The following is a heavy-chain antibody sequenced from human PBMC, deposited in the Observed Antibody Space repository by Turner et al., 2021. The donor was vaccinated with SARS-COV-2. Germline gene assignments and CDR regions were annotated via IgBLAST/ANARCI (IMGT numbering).Heavy chain of an antibody. CDR1: GFTFDDYA. Sequence: EVQLVESGGGLVQPGRSLRLSCAASGFTFDDYAMHWVRQAPGKGLEWVSGISWNSGSIGYADSVKGRFTISRDNAKSSLYLQMNSLRAEDTALYYCAKDRWYNWNYFDYWGQGTLVTVSS. D-gene: IGHD1-20*01. CDR3: AKDRWYNWNYFDY. CDR2: ISWNSGSI. J-gene: IGHJ4*02. V-gene: IGHV3-9*01.